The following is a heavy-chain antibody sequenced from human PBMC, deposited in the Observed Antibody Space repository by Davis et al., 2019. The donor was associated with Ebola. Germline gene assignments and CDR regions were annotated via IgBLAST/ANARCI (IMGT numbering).Heavy chain of an antibody. D-gene: IGHD2-2*01. V-gene: IGHV3-9*01. J-gene: IGHJ5*02. CDR3: AKGGYQLLLCWFDP. Sequence: SLKISCVVSGFTVSDNYMSWVRQAPGKGLEWVSGISWNSGSIGYADSVKGRFTISRDNAENSLYLQMNSLRAEDTALYYCAKGGYQLLLCWFDPWGQGTLVTVSS. CDR2: ISWNSGSI. CDR1: GFTVSDNY.